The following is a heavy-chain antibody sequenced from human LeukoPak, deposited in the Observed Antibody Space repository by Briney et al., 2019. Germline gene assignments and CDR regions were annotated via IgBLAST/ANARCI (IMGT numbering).Heavy chain of an antibody. CDR1: GFTFSSYP. CDR3: VRSMRSELLRPFDY. J-gene: IGHJ4*02. CDR2: ISYDGSNK. V-gene: IGHV3-30-3*01. Sequence: PGRSLRLSCAASGFTFSSYPMHWVRQAPRKGLEGLAVISYDGSNKYYADSVKGRFTISRDNSKNTLYLQMNSLRAEDTAHYYCVRSMRSELLRPFDYWGQGTLVTVSS. D-gene: IGHD1-26*01.